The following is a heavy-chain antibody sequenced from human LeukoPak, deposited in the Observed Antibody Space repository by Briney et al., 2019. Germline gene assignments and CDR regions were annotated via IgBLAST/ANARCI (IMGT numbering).Heavy chain of an antibody. CDR2: ISSSGSTI. Sequence: GGSLRLSCAASGFTFSDYYMSWIRQAPGKGLEWVSYISSSGSTIYYADSVKGRFTISRDNAKNSLYLQMNSLRAEDTAVYYCARALMYSSSPQPYYYYYYGMDVWGQGTTVTVSS. CDR1: GFTFSDYY. V-gene: IGHV3-11*01. J-gene: IGHJ6*02. CDR3: ARALMYSSSPQPYYYYYYGMDV. D-gene: IGHD6-13*01.